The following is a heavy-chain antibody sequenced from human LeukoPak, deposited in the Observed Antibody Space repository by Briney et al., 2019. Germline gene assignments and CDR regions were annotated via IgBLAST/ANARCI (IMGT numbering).Heavy chain of an antibody. CDR2: IYYSGST. CDR1: GGSISGSSYY. CDR3: ARHSGSYQEYLHH. J-gene: IGHJ1*01. Sequence: SETLSLTCTVSGGSISGSSYYWAWIRQPPGKGLEWIGYIYYSGSTYYNPSLKSRVTISVDTSKNQFSLKLSSVTAADTSVYYCARHSGSYQEYLHHWGQGTLVTVSS. V-gene: IGHV4-39*01. D-gene: IGHD1-26*01.